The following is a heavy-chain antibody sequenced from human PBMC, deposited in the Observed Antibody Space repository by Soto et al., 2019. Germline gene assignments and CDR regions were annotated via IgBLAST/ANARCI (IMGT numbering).Heavy chain of an antibody. CDR3: AKDKGVFNWATSYFDY. J-gene: IGHJ4*02. Sequence: TGGSLRLSCAASGFTFSNYAMHWVRQAPGKGLEWVALTSYDGNNEYYTDSVKGRFTISRDNSKNTLFLQMNSQRPEDTAVYYCAKDKGVFNWATSYFDYWGQGALVTVSS. CDR1: GFTFSNYA. CDR2: TSYDGNNE. D-gene: IGHD1-1*01. V-gene: IGHV3-30*18.